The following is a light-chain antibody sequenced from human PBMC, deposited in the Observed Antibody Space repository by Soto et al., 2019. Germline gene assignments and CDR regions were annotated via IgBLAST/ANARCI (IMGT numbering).Light chain of an antibody. CDR2: DAS. Sequence: DIQMTQSPSSLSASVGDRVTITCQASQDISNYLNWYQQKPGKAPKLLIYDASNLETGVPSRFSGSGSWTDFTFTISSLQPEDIATYYCQQYDNPSLTFGGGTNVEIK. V-gene: IGKV1-33*01. CDR1: QDISNY. J-gene: IGKJ4*01. CDR3: QQYDNPSLT.